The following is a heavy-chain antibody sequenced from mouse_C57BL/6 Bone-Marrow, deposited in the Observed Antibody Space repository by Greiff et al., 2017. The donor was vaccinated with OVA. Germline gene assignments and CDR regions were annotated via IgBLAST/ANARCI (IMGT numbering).Heavy chain of an antibody. J-gene: IGHJ4*01. CDR3: ARRYYGYSYYYAMDY. D-gene: IGHD2-2*01. CDR2: IYPRSGNT. V-gene: IGHV1-81*01. Sequence: VQLQQSGAELARPGASVKLSCKASGYTLTSYGISWVKQRTGQGLEWIGEIYPRSGNTYYNEKFKGKATLTADKSSSTAYMELRSLTSEDSAVYFCARRYYGYSYYYAMDYWGQGTSVTVSS. CDR1: GYTLTSYG.